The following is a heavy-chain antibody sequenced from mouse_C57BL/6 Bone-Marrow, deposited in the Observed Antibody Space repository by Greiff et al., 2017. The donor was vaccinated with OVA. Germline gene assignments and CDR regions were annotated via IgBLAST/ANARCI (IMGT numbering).Heavy chain of an antibody. CDR3: AIYDYERAMDY. V-gene: IGHV3-6*01. J-gene: IGHJ4*01. CDR2: ISYDGSN. CDR1: GYSITSGYY. D-gene: IGHD2-4*01. Sequence: EVKLVESGPGLVKPSQSLSLTCSVTGYSITSGYYWNWIRQFPGNKLEWMGYISYDGSNNYNPSLKNRISITRDTSKNQFFLKLNSVTTEDTATYYCAIYDYERAMDYWGQGTSVTVSS.